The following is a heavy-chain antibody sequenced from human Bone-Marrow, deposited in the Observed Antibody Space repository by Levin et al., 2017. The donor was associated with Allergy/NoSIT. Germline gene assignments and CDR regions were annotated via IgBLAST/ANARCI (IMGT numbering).Heavy chain of an antibody. V-gene: IGHV4-34*01. Sequence: PGGSPRLSCAVYGGSFSGYYWSWIRQPPGKGLEWIGEINHSGSTNYNPSLKSRVTISVDTSKNQFSLKLSSVTAADTAVYYCARCCRYFDWLLSPNWFDPWGQGTLVTVSS. CDR1: GGSFSGYY. D-gene: IGHD3-9*01. J-gene: IGHJ5*02. CDR2: INHSGST. CDR3: ARCCRYFDWLLSPNWFDP.